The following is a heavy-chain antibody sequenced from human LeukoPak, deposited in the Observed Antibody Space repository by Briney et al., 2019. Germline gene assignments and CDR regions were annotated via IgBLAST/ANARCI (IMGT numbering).Heavy chain of an antibody. CDR2: ISSSSSYI. V-gene: IGHV3-21*01. J-gene: IGHJ4*02. Sequence: GGSLRLSCAASGFTFSSYSMNWVRQAPGKGLEWVSSISSSSSYIYYADSVKGRFTISRDNAKNSLYLQMNSLRAEDTAVYYCAYCSSTSCPPKGNYWGQGTLVTVSS. D-gene: IGHD2-2*01. CDR1: GFTFSSYS. CDR3: AYCSSTSCPPKGNY.